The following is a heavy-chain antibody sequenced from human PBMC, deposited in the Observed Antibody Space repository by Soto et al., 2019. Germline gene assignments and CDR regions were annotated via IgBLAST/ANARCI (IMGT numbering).Heavy chain of an antibody. J-gene: IGHJ4*02. Sequence: EIQLVESGGGLVKPGGSLRLSCAASGLTFSIYTMNWVRQAPGKGLEFVSSIGRTGIDRYYIDSVKGRFTISRDNAQKSLYLQMNSLRDEDTALYYCVCDDNRRFWGQGTLVTVSS. CDR2: IGRTGIDR. V-gene: IGHV3-21*01. D-gene: IGHD1-1*01. CDR1: GLTFSIYT. CDR3: VCDDNRRF.